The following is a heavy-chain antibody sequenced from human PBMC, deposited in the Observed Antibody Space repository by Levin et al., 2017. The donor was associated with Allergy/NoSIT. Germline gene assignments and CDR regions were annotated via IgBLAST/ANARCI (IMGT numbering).Heavy chain of an antibody. CDR2: ISSGSSTI. Sequence: HGGSLRLSCAASGLTFSSYSMNWVRQAPGKGLEWVSYISSGSSTIYYADSVKGRFTISRDNAKNSLYLQMTSLRAEDTAVYYCASGTTVTPYYFDYWGQGTLVTVSS. J-gene: IGHJ4*02. CDR1: GLTFSSYS. D-gene: IGHD4-17*01. V-gene: IGHV3-48*01. CDR3: ASGTTVTPYYFDY.